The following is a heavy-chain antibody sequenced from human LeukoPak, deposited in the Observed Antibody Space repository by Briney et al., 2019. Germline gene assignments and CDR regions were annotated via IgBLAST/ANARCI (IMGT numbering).Heavy chain of an antibody. CDR1: GGSISSGGYS. CDR3: ARRIAPYYDFWSGYNWFDP. D-gene: IGHD3-3*01. Sequence: PSQTLSLTCAVSGGSISSGGYSWSWIRQPPGKGLEWIGYIYYSGSTYYNPSLKSRVTISVDTSKNQFSLKLSSVTAADTAVYYCARRIAPYYDFWSGYNWFDPWGQGTLVTVSS. J-gene: IGHJ5*02. CDR2: IYYSGST. V-gene: IGHV4-30-2*05.